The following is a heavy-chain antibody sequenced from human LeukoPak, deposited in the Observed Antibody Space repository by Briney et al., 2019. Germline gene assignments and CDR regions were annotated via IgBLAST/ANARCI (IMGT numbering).Heavy chain of an antibody. J-gene: IGHJ4*02. CDR3: ARAYCSGGSCYSDFDY. CDR1: GFTFSSYG. D-gene: IGHD2-15*01. CDR2: IWYDGSNK. Sequence: PGRSLRLSCAASGFTFSSYGMHWVRQAPGKGQEWVAVIWYDGSNKYYADSVKGRFTISRDNSKNTLYLQMNSLRAEDTAVYYCARAYCSGGSCYSDFDYWGQGALVTVSS. V-gene: IGHV3-33*01.